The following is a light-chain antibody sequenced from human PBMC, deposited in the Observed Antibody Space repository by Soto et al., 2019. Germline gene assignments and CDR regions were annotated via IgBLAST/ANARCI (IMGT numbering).Light chain of an antibody. V-gene: IGLV2-23*01. Sequence: SALTQPASVSGSPGQSITISCTGTSSDVGSYNFVSWYRQHPGKAPKLMIYEGTKRPSGVSNRFSGSKSGYTASLTISGLQTEDEADYYCCSYAGSSTYVCGAGTKVNV. CDR1: SSDVGSYNF. CDR2: EGT. CDR3: CSYAGSSTYV. J-gene: IGLJ1*01.